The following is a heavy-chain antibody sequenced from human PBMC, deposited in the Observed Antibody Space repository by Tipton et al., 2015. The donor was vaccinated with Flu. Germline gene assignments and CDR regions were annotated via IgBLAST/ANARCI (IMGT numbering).Heavy chain of an antibody. CDR1: GGSISTGSYY. Sequence: TLSLTCTVSGGSISTGSYYWSWIRQPAGKGLEWIGRVSSSGSTNYNPSLKGRVTVSIDKSRDQFSLRMSSLTAADTAVYYCATEYRGGGNRYYFDYWGQGTLVTVSS. V-gene: IGHV4-61*02. D-gene: IGHD4-23*01. CDR2: VSSSGST. J-gene: IGHJ4*02. CDR3: ATEYRGGGNRYYFDY.